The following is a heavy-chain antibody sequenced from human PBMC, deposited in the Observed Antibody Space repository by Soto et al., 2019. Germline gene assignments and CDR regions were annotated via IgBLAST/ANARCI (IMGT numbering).Heavy chain of an antibody. CDR1: GFTFSDYA. V-gene: IGHV3-23*01. Sequence: EVQLLESGGGLVQPGGSLRLSWAASGFTFSDYAMNWIRRAPGKGLEWVSAVRGSGDDTWYADSVKGRFTISRDNSKNTLDLQMNSLRAEDTAVYYCAKVVRAVDIAFDIWAPGTMVTVSS. D-gene: IGHD3-10*01. J-gene: IGHJ3*02. CDR3: AKVVRAVDIAFDI. CDR2: VRGSGDDT.